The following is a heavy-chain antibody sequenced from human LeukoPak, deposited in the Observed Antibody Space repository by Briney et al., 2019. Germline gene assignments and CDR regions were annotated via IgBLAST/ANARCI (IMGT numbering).Heavy chain of an antibody. V-gene: IGHV3-74*01. D-gene: IGHD2-15*01. CDR2: INGDGYSI. Sequence: PGGSLRLSCAASGFTFSSYGMSWVRQAPGKGLVWLSRINGDGYSISYADSVKGRFTISRDNAKNTLYPQMNSLRAEDTAMYYCARGEAVRGTDHWGRGALVTVSS. CDR1: GFTFSSYG. J-gene: IGHJ4*02. CDR3: ARGEAVRGTDH.